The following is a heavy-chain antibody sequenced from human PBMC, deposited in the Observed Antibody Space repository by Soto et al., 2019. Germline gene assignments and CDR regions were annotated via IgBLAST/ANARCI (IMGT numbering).Heavy chain of an antibody. V-gene: IGHV4-59*08. D-gene: IGHD1-26*01. CDR3: ARRYGGNLDY. CDR1: GGSISSYY. Sequence: QVQLQESGPGLVKPSETLSLTCTVSGGSISSYYWSWIRQPPGKGLELIGYIYYSGSTNYNPSLKSRLSISVDTSKNPFSLKLSSVTAADTAVYYCARRYGGNLDYWGQGTLVTVSS. J-gene: IGHJ4*02. CDR2: IYYSGST.